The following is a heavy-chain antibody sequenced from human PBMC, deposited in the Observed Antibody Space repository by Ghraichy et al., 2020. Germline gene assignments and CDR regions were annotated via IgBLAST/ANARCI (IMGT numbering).Heavy chain of an antibody. CDR1: GGSINSGLYY. J-gene: IGHJ5*02. CDR2: ISSNGNT. D-gene: IGHD3-22*01. Sequence: QTLSLTCTVSGGSINSGLYYWSWIRQAAGKGLEWIGRISSNGNTDYNPSLKSRVTMSLDTSKNHFSLSLTSVTAADTAVFYCARNYSDSSGSYTYIFDPWGQGTLVTVSS. V-gene: IGHV4-61*02. CDR3: ARNYSDSSGSYTYIFDP.